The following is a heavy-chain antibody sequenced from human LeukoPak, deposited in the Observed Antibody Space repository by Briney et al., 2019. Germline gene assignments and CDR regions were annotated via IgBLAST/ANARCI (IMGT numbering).Heavy chain of an antibody. J-gene: IGHJ6*03. CDR1: GGSFSGYY. D-gene: IGHD3-10*01. V-gene: IGHV4-34*01. Sequence: PSETLSLTCAVYGGSFSGYYWTWIRQSPGKGLVWIGEINHSGSSNSNSSLKSRLTVSVDPSKNQFSLKLSSVTAADTGVYYCARILLGFGEVFYYYMDVWGKGTTVTVSS. CDR2: INHSGSS. CDR3: ARILLGFGEVFYYYMDV.